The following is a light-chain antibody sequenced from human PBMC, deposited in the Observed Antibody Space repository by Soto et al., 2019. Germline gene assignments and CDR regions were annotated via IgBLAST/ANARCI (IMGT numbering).Light chain of an antibody. CDR2: DAS. V-gene: IGKV1-5*01. Sequence: DIQMTQSPSTVSASVGDRVTITCRASQTITNRVAWYQRKPGKAPKVLIYDASNLESGVPSRFSGSGSGTEFSRTISSLQPDDFAPYYCQHYGGLWTFGQGTKVEVK. CDR1: QTITNR. J-gene: IGKJ1*01. CDR3: QHYGGLWT.